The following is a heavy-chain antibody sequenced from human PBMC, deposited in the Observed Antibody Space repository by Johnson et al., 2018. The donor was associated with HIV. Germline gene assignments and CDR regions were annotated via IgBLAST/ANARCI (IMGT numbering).Heavy chain of an antibody. Sequence: QVQLVESGGGLVKPGGSLRLSCVASGFTFSDYYMTWIRQAPGKGLEWVSYISTSDGTIYSADTVKGRFTISRDNSKNTLYLQMTSLRQDDTGVYWCYCTEYLGAGSESKGTFDVWGQGTMVTVSS. V-gene: IGHV3-11*04. CDR2: ISTSDGTI. CDR3: YCTEYLGAGSESKGTFDV. CDR1: GFTFSDYY. D-gene: IGHD3-10*01. J-gene: IGHJ3*01.